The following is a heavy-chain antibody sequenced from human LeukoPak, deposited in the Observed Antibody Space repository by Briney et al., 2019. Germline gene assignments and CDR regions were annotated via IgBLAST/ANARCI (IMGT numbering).Heavy chain of an antibody. CDR2: ISSSSSTI. V-gene: IGHV3-48*04. Sequence: GGSLRLSCAASGFTFSSYSMNWVRQAPGKGLGWVSYISSSSSTIYYADSVKGRFTISRDNAKNSLYLQMNSLRAEDTAVYYCGSSWYAGTFDYWGQGTLVTVSS. CDR3: GSSWYAGTFDY. CDR1: GFTFSSYS. D-gene: IGHD6-13*01. J-gene: IGHJ4*02.